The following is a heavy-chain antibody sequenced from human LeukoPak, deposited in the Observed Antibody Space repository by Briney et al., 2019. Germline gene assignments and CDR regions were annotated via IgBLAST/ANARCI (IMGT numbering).Heavy chain of an antibody. J-gene: IGHJ4*02. V-gene: IGHV3-23*01. Sequence: PGGSLRLSCAASGFTYNNYVMSWVRQAPGKGLEWVSTVSGSGGSTNYADSVKGRFTISRDNSKNTLYLQMNSLRVEDTAVYYCARESYSGTYYLGYWGQGTLVTVSS. CDR2: VSGSGGST. CDR3: ARESYSGTYYLGY. D-gene: IGHD3-16*01. CDR1: GFTYNNYV.